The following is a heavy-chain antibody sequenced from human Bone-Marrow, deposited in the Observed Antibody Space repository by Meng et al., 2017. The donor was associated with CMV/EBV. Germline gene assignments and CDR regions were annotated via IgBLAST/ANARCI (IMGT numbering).Heavy chain of an antibody. Sequence: SETLSLTCTVSGGSIGSYYWSWIRQPPGKGLEWIGYIYYSGSTNYNPSLKSRVTISVDTSKNQFSLKLSSVTAADTAVYYCARGGLGGWPMDYWGQGTLVTVSS. J-gene: IGHJ4*02. V-gene: IGHV4-59*01. D-gene: IGHD5-24*01. CDR3: ARGGLGGWPMDY. CDR1: GGSIGSYY. CDR2: IYYSGST.